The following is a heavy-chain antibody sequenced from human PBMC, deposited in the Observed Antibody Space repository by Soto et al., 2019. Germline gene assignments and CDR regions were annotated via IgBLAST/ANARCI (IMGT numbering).Heavy chain of an antibody. CDR2: ISSSSTI. Sequence: GESLKISCAASGFTFSSYSMNWVRQAPGKGLEWVSYISSSSTIYYADSVKGRFTISRDNAKNSLYLQMNSLRAEDTAVYYCAREEESTIFGTIYYYYYYMDVWGKGTTVTVSS. V-gene: IGHV3-48*01. D-gene: IGHD3-3*01. CDR3: AREEESTIFGTIYYYYYYMDV. CDR1: GFTFSSYS. J-gene: IGHJ6*03.